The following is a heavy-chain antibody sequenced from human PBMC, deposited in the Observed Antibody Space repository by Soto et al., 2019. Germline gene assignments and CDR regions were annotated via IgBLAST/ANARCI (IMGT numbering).Heavy chain of an antibody. CDR1: GFTFSNYA. Sequence: EVQLLESGGGLVQPGGSLRLSCAASGFTFSNYAMNWVRQAPGKGLEWVSVISGSGGSTYYADSVKGRFTISRDNSKNTLYLQMNSLRAEDTAVYYCASRSSDWYFDYWGQGTLVTVSS. J-gene: IGHJ4*02. CDR3: ASRSSDWYFDY. D-gene: IGHD6-19*01. CDR2: ISGSGGST. V-gene: IGHV3-23*01.